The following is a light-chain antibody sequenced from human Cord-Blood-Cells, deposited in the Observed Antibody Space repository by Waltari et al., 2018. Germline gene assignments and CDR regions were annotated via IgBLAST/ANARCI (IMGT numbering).Light chain of an antibody. J-gene: IGLJ3*02. Sequence: QSALTQPRSVSGSPGQSVTISCTGTSSDVGGYNSVSWYQQHPGNAPKLMIYDVSKQPSGVPDRFSGSKSGNTASLTISGLQAEDEADYYCCSYAGSYTLVFGGGTKLTVL. CDR1: SSDVGGYNS. CDR2: DVS. CDR3: CSYAGSYTLV. V-gene: IGLV2-11*01.